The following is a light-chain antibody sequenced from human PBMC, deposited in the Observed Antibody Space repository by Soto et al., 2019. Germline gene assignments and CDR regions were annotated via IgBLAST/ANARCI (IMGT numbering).Light chain of an antibody. V-gene: IGKV3-11*01. Sequence: EIVLTQSPATLSLSPGEGVTLSCRASQSVNSYLAWYQQKPGQAPRLLIYDAFNRATGIPDRFSGSGSGTDSTLTISSLEPEDFALYYCQQRSNWPPEFTFGQGTKLQI. J-gene: IGKJ2*01. CDR1: QSVNSY. CDR2: DAF. CDR3: QQRSNWPPEFT.